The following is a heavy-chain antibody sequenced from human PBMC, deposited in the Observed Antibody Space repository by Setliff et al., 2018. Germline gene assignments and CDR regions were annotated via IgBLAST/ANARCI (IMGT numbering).Heavy chain of an antibody. CDR1: AGSISSSSYY. J-gene: IGHJ4*02. CDR3: ARQGRKSDSRGYYYWTDFDY. Sequence: SETLSLTCTVSAGSISSSSYYWGWIRQPPGKGLEWIATIHYSGSTYYNPSLKSRVTTSVDTSKNQFSLKLSSVTAADTAVYYCARQGRKSDSRGYYYWTDFDYWGQGALVTVAS. V-gene: IGHV4-39*01. D-gene: IGHD3-22*01. CDR2: IHYSGST.